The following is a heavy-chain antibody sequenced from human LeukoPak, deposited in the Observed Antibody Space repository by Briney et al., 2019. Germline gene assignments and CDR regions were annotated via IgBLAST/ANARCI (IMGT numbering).Heavy chain of an antibody. J-gene: IGHJ3*02. Sequence: SKTLSLTCTVSGGSISSYYWSWIRQPAGKGLEWIGRIYTSGSTNYNPSLKSRVTMSVDTSKNQFSLKLSSVTAADTAVYYCARLGPRNGDYPGVFDIWGQGTMVTVSS. CDR2: IYTSGST. D-gene: IGHD4-17*01. CDR3: ARLGPRNGDYPGVFDI. V-gene: IGHV4-4*07. CDR1: GGSISSYY.